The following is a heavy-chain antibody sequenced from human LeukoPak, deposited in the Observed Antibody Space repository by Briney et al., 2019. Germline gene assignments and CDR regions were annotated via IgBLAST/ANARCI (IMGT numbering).Heavy chain of an antibody. V-gene: IGHV4-61*01. CDR1: DDSVSSSRYY. J-gene: IGHJ5*01. CDR3: AREGGRQWLVSGALDS. CDR2: IYHGSA. Sequence: SETLSLTCTVSDDSVSSSRYYWTWIRQPPGKGMEWNVYIYHGSATYNPSLERGVTLSMETTKNKYSLKKTSVTAADTAVYYCAREGGRQWLVSGALDSWGQGTLVTVSS. D-gene: IGHD6-19*01.